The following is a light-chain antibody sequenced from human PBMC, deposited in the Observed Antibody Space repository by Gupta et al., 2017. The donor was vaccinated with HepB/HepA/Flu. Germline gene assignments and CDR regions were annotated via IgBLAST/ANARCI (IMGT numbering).Light chain of an antibody. CDR1: QYISNS. J-gene: IGKJ2*01. CDR2: LAS. CDR3: QQSYQIPYT. Sequence: DIQMTQSPSSLPASVGDRVTITCRTSQYISNSLNWYQHIPGKAPKLLIYLASDLQSGVPSRFSGDRSGTDFTLTISSLQPEDLATDYCQQSYQIPYTFGQETKLKIK. V-gene: IGKV1-39*01.